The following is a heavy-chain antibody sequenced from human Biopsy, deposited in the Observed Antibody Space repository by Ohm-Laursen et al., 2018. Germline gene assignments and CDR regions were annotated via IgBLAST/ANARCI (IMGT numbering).Heavy chain of an antibody. D-gene: IGHD6-19*01. J-gene: IGHJ4*02. CDR2: INHSGST. Sequence: SETLSLTWAVYGGSFSGYYWSWIRQPPGKGLEWIGEINHSGSTNYNPSLKSRVTISVDTSKNQFSLKLSSVTAADTAVYYCARGRLRAVARFDYWGQGTLVTVSP. CDR1: GGSFSGYY. V-gene: IGHV4-34*01. CDR3: ARGRLRAVARFDY.